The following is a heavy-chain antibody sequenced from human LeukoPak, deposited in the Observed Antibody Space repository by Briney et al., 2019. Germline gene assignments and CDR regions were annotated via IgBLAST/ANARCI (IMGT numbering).Heavy chain of an antibody. CDR1: GYTFTGYY. Sequence: ASVKVTCKASGYTFTGYYRHWVRQAPGQGLEWMGWINPNSGGTNYAQKFQGRVTMTRDTSISTAYMELSRLRSDDTAVYYCARAAAQGSIAAAGDAFHLWGQGTMVTVSS. CDR2: INPNSGGT. CDR3: ARAAAQGSIAAAGDAFHL. V-gene: IGHV1-2*02. D-gene: IGHD6-13*01. J-gene: IGHJ3*01.